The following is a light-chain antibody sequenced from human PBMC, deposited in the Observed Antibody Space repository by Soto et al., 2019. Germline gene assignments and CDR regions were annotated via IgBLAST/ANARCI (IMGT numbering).Light chain of an antibody. Sequence: EIVLTQSPATLSLSPGERATLSYRASQSVSSYLAGYQQKPGQAPSLLIYDASNRATGIPARFSGSGSGTDFTPTISSQEPEDFAVYYCQQRSKLTFGGGTKVEIK. CDR3: QQRSKLT. CDR1: QSVSSY. J-gene: IGKJ4*01. CDR2: DAS. V-gene: IGKV3-11*01.